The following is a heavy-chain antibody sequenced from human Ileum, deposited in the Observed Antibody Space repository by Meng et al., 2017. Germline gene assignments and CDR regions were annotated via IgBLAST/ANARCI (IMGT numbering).Heavy chain of an antibody. CDR3: ARDRGFGLVINADFDY. Sequence: ASVKVSCKASGYTFTSYGISWVRQAPGQGLEWMGWISAYNGNTNYAQKLQGRVTMTTDTSTSTAYMELRSLRSEDTAVYYCARDRGFGLVINADFDYWGQGTLVTVSS. V-gene: IGHV1-18*01. J-gene: IGHJ4*02. CDR1: GYTFTSYG. D-gene: IGHD3-9*01. CDR2: ISAYNGNT.